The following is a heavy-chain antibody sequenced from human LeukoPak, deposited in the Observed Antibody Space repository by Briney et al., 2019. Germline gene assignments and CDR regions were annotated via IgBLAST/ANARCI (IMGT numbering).Heavy chain of an antibody. CDR2: ISGSGGST. Sequence: GGSLRLSCAASGFTFSSYAMSWVRRAPGKGLEWVSAISGSGGSTYYADSVKGRFTISRDNSKNTLYLQMNSLRAEDTAVYYCAKGIVVVITAQFDYWGQGTLVTVSS. V-gene: IGHV3-23*01. CDR1: GFTFSSYA. J-gene: IGHJ4*02. D-gene: IGHD3-22*01. CDR3: AKGIVVVITAQFDY.